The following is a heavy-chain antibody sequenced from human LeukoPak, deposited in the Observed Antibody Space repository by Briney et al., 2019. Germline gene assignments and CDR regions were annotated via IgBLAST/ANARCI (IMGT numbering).Heavy chain of an antibody. CDR3: ARLGKGSDYDILTGCYPTWRLPFDY. Sequence: SETLSLTCAVYGGSFSGYYWSWIRQPPGKGLEWIGEINHSGSTNYNPSLKSRVTISVDTSKNQFSLKLSSVTAADTAVYYCARLGKGSDYDILTGCYPTWRLPFDYWGQGTLVTVSS. CDR1: GGSFSGYY. J-gene: IGHJ4*02. V-gene: IGHV4-34*01. CDR2: INHSGST. D-gene: IGHD3-9*01.